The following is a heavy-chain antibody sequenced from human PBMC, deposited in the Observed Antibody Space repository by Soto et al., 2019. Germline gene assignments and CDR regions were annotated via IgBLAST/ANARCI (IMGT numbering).Heavy chain of an antibody. CDR1: GGSISSYY. CDR2: IYYSGST. Sequence: SETLSLTCTVSGGSISSYYWSWIRQPPGKGLEWIGYIYYSGSTNYNPSLKSRVTISVGTSKSQFSLKLSSVTAADTAVYYCARDLSVPYYYDSSGYWYYYGMEVWGQGTTVTLSS. CDR3: ARDLSVPYYYDSSGYWYYYGMEV. D-gene: IGHD3-22*01. J-gene: IGHJ6*01. V-gene: IGHV4-59*01.